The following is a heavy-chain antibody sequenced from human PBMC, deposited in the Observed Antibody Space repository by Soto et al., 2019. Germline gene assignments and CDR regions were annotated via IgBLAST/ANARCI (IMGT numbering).Heavy chain of an antibody. Sequence: ASVKVSCKTSGYTFSDYYVQWVRQAPGQGLEWMGWINPDSGATNFAQKFQGRVAVTRDTSIGTAYMELKRLTSDDTAVYYCARDPSIPTFGGVLTGGGLDVWGQGTTVTVSS. V-gene: IGHV1-2*02. D-gene: IGHD3-3*01. CDR1: GYTFSDYY. J-gene: IGHJ6*02. CDR3: ARDPSIPTFGGVLTGGGLDV. CDR2: INPDSGAT.